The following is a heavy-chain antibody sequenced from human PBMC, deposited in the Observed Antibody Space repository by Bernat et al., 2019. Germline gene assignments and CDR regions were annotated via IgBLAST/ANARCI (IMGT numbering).Heavy chain of an antibody. CDR1: GFTFDDYA. Sequence: EVHLVESGGGVVQPGGSLRLSCAASGFTFDDYAMHWVRQAPGKGLEWVSLISGDGGSTYYAASVTGRFTVSRDNSKTSLYLQMNSLRTEDTALYYCAKDLCITILRGLRSCYYGMDVWGQGTPVTVS. J-gene: IGHJ6*02. V-gene: IGHV3-43*02. D-gene: IGHD3-10*01. CDR3: AKDLCITILRGLRSCYYGMDV. CDR2: ISGDGGST.